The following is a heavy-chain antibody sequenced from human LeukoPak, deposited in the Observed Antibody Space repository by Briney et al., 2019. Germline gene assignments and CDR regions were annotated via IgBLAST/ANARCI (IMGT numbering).Heavy chain of an antibody. CDR2: FKTKYSQV. Sequence: GGSLRLSCVASGFTFSDYAMNWVRQAPGKGLEWVSTFKTKYSQVYYAESVRGRFTISTGNSEKTVYLQMNSLRAGDTALYYCARSVPDYTRFDYWGQGALVTVSS. CDR3: ARSVPDYTRFDY. V-gene: IGHV3-23*05. CDR1: GFTFSDYA. D-gene: IGHD4-11*01. J-gene: IGHJ4*02.